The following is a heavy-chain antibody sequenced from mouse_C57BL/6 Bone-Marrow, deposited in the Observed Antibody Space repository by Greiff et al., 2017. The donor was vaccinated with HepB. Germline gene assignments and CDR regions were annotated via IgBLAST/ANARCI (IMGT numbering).Heavy chain of an antibody. CDR2: IYPRSGNT. D-gene: IGHD2-12*01. Sequence: QVQLQQSGAELARPGASVKLSCKASGYTFTSYGISWVKQRTGQGLEWIGEIYPRSGNTYYNEKFKGKATLTADKSSSTAYMGLRSLTSEDSAVYFCARLRGYYAMDYWGQGTSVTVSS. V-gene: IGHV1-81*01. J-gene: IGHJ4*01. CDR1: GYTFTSYG. CDR3: ARLRGYYAMDY.